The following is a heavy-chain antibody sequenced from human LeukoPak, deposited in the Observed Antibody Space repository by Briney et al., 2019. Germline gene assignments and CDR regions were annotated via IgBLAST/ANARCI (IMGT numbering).Heavy chain of an antibody. CDR1: GYTFTNYG. Sequence: ASVKVSCKASGYTFTNYGISWVRQAPGQGLEWMGWISAYNGNTNYAQKLQGRVTMTTDTSTSTAYMELRSLRSDDTAVYYCASRYGSGSTSYAFDIWGQGTMVTVSS. CDR3: ASRYGSGSTSYAFDI. D-gene: IGHD3-10*01. V-gene: IGHV1-18*01. J-gene: IGHJ3*02. CDR2: ISAYNGNT.